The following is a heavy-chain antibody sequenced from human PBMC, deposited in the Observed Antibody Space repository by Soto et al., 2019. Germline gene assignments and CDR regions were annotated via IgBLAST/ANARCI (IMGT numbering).Heavy chain of an antibody. CDR2: ISGSGDYT. Sequence: EVQLLESGGGLVQPGGSLRLSCAASGFTFSTSGMSWVRQAPGKGLEWVSSISGSGDYTNYADSVKGRFTIARDNSKNTLYLQINSLTADDKAVYYCAYHGGFDIWGQGTMVAVSS. D-gene: IGHD4-17*01. V-gene: IGHV3-23*01. J-gene: IGHJ3*02. CDR3: AYHGGFDI. CDR1: GFTFSTSG.